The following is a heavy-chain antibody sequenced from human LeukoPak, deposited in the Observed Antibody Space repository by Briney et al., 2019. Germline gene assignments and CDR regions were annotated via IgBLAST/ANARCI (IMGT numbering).Heavy chain of an antibody. V-gene: IGHV1-46*01. J-gene: IGHJ4*02. Sequence: GASVKVSCKASGYTFTSYYMHWVRQAPGQGLAWMGIINPSGGSTSYAQKFQGRVTMTRDTSTRTVYMELSSTRSEDTGVYYCARDPSPYGGNYYFDYWGQGTLVTVSS. CDR2: INPSGGST. D-gene: IGHD4-23*01. CDR1: GYTFTSYY. CDR3: ARDPSPYGGNYYFDY.